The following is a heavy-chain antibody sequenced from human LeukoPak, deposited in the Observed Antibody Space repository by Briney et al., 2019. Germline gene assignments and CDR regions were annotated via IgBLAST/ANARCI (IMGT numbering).Heavy chain of an antibody. Sequence: GGSLRLSWAASGFTFSSYSMNWVRQAPGKGLEWVSSISSSSSYIYYADSVKGRFTISRDNAKNSLYLQMNSLRAEDTAVYYCAITGEYYYDSSGYYYGYWGQGTLVTVSS. CDR1: GFTFSSYS. V-gene: IGHV3-21*01. CDR3: AITGEYYYDSSGYYYGY. D-gene: IGHD3-22*01. J-gene: IGHJ4*02. CDR2: ISSSSSYI.